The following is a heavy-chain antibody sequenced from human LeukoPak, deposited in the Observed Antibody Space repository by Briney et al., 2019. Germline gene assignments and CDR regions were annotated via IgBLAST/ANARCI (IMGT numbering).Heavy chain of an antibody. CDR3: ARILGYSYGYYFDY. Sequence: SGPTLVNPTQTLTLTCTFSGFPLSTSGMCVSWIRQPPGKALEWLARIDWDDDKYYSTSLKTRLTISKDTSKNQVVLTMTNMDPVDTATYYCARILGYSYGYYFDYWGQGTLVTVSS. J-gene: IGHJ4*02. V-gene: IGHV2-70*11. CDR2: IDWDDDK. CDR1: GFPLSTSGMC. D-gene: IGHD5-18*01.